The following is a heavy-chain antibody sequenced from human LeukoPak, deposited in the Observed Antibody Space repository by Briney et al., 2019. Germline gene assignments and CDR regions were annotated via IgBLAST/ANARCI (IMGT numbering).Heavy chain of an antibody. CDR3: AKDFVVVPGNVNYFDY. J-gene: IGHJ4*02. V-gene: IGHV3-30*04. CDR1: GYTFTHYG. D-gene: IGHD2-21*02. Sequence: GGSLRLSCVISGYTFTHYGFHWVRQAPGKGLEWVAVISYDGSNKYYADSVKGRFTVSRDNSKNTLYVQMKSLRAEDTAVYYCAKDFVVVPGNVNYFDYWGQGTLVTVSS. CDR2: ISYDGSNK.